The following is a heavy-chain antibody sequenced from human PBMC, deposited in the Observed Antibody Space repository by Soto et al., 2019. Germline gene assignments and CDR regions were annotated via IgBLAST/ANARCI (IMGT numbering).Heavy chain of an antibody. J-gene: IGHJ5*02. D-gene: IGHD3-10*01. CDR2: INPSGGST. Sequence: QVQLVQSGAEVKKPGASVKVSCKASGYTFTSYYMHWVRQAPGQGLEWMGIINPSGGSTSYAQKFQGRVTMTRDTSTSTVYMELSSLRSEDTAVYYCARDHDNYGSGSYVGVTNWFDPWGQGTLVTVSS. CDR1: GYTFTSYY. CDR3: ARDHDNYGSGSYVGVTNWFDP. V-gene: IGHV1-46*03.